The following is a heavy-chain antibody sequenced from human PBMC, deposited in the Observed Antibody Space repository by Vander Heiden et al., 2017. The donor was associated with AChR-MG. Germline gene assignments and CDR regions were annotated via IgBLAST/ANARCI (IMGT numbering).Heavy chain of an antibody. CDR2: ISWNSGSI. CDR3: AKGLRAAMGLFDY. J-gene: IGHJ4*02. D-gene: IGHD5-18*01. V-gene: IGHV3-9*01. Sequence: EVQLVESGGGWVQPGRSLRLSCAASGFTFDDYAMHWVRQAPGKGLEWVSGISWNSGSIGYADSVKGRFTISRDNAKNSLYLQMNSLRAEDTALYYCAKGLRAAMGLFDYWGQGTLVTVSS. CDR1: GFTFDDYA.